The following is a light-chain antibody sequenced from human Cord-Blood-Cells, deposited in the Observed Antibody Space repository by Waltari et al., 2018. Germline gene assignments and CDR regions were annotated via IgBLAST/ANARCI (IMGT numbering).Light chain of an antibody. J-gene: IGLJ2*01. CDR1: SSDVGSYNL. V-gene: IGLV2-23*02. Sequence: QSALTQPASVSGSPGQSITISCTGTSSDVGSYNLVSWYQQHPGKAPKLMIYEVSKRPSGVSNRFSGSKSCNTASLTISGLQAEDEADYYCCSYAGSHVVFGGGTKLTVL. CDR3: CSYAGSHVV. CDR2: EVS.